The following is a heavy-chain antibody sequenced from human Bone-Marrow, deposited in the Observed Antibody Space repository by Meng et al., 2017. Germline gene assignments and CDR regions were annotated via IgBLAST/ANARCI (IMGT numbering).Heavy chain of an antibody. D-gene: IGHD1-1*01. J-gene: IGHJ2*01. CDR3: ARTNWEDWYFDL. V-gene: IGHV1-69*01. Sequence: QGQVVAFGAGGKKPGSSGKAPLKGSGGTFSSYAISWVRQAPGQGLEWMGGIIPIFGTANYAQKFQGRVTITADESTSTAYMELSSLRSEDTAVYYCARTNWEDWYFDLWGRGTLVTVSS. CDR1: GGTFSSYA. CDR2: IIPIFGTA.